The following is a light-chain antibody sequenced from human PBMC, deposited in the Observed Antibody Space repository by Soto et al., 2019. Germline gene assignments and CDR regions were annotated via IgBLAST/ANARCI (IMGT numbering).Light chain of an antibody. J-gene: IGLJ2*01. CDR3: SSYATSTTVL. V-gene: IGLV2-14*03. CDR2: DVS. CDR1: SSDVGGYNY. Sequence: QSALTQPASVSGSPGQSITISCTGTSSDVGGYNYVSWYQQHPGRAPQLMIYDVSHRPLGVSNRFSGSRSGNTASLTISGLQAEDEADYYCSSYATSTTVLFGGGTKLTVL.